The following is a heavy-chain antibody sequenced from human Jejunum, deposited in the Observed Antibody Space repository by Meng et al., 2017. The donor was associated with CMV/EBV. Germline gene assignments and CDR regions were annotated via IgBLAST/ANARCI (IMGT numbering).Heavy chain of an antibody. Sequence: EVQLLESXXGLVEXGGSLRLSCAASGFTFNSYSMSWVRQAPGEGLGWVSAISNSGLSAYYADSVRGRFTISRDNSKNTLYLQMDSLRADDTAVYYCAKDSPGGVVISFDEWGQGTLVTVAS. CDR2: ISNSGLSA. D-gene: IGHD3-22*01. CDR1: GFTFNSYS. CDR3: AKDSPGGVVISFDE. V-gene: IGHV3-23*01. J-gene: IGHJ4*02.